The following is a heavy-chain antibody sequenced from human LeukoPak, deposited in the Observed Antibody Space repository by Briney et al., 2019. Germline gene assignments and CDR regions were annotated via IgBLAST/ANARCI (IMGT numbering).Heavy chain of an antibody. J-gene: IGHJ3*02. D-gene: IGHD1-14*01. CDR3: ASRWAPRDWEPDAFDI. CDR1: GFTFSDYY. V-gene: IGHV3-11*04. CDR2: ISSSGNII. Sequence: PGGSLRLSCAASGFTFSDYYMSWIRQAPRKGLERVSYISSSGNIIYYAESVKGRSTISRDNAKNSQYLQMNSLRAEDTAVYYCASRWAPRDWEPDAFDIWGQGTMVTVSS.